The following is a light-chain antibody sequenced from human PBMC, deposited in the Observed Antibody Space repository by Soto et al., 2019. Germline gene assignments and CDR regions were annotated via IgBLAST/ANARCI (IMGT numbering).Light chain of an antibody. J-gene: IGLJ2*01. Sequence: QSALTQPASVSGSPGQSITISCTGTSSDVGGYNYVSWYQQHPGKAPQRMIYDVSNRPSGVSNRFSGSKSGITASLTISGLLAEDEADYYCSSYTSSSLVVFGGGTKLTVL. V-gene: IGLV2-14*01. CDR2: DVS. CDR1: SSDVGGYNY. CDR3: SSYTSSSLVV.